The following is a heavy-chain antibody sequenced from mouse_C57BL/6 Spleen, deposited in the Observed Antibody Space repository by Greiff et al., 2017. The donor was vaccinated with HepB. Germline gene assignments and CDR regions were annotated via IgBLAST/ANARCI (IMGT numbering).Heavy chain of an antibody. CDR1: GYAFSSSW. V-gene: IGHV1-82*01. J-gene: IGHJ3*01. Sequence: QVQLKESGPELVKPGASVKISCKASGYAFSSSWMNWVKQRPGKGLEWIGRIYPGDGDTNYNGKFKGKATLTADKSSSTAYMQLSSLTSEDSAVYFCAKVYVAWFAYWGQGTLVTVSA. D-gene: IGHD2-12*01. CDR2: IYPGDGDT. CDR3: AKVYVAWFAY.